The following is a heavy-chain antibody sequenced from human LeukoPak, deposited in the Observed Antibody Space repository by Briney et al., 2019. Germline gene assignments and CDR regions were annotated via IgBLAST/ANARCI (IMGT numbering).Heavy chain of an antibody. D-gene: IGHD3-10*02. V-gene: IGHV3-48*03. CDR2: ISSSGGTI. CDR3: AELGITMIGGV. Sequence: GGSLRLSCAASGFTFSNHEMNWVRQAPGKGLEWVSYISSSGGTIYYADSVKGRFTISRDNAKNSLYLQMNSLRAEDTAVYYCAELGITMIGGVWGKGTTVTISS. J-gene: IGHJ6*04. CDR1: GFTFSNHE.